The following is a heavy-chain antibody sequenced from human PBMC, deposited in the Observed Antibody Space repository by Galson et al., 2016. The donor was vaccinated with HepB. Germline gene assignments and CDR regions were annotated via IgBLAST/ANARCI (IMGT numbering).Heavy chain of an antibody. Sequence: SLRLSCAASGFTFSSYWMHWVRQVPGKGLVMVARTNTDGCDTVYADSVKGRFTISRDNAKNTLYLQMNSLRAEDTALYYCARGMSHDYGVSADYWGQGTLVTVAS. CDR2: TNTDGCDT. V-gene: IGHV3-74*01. D-gene: IGHD4-17*01. J-gene: IGHJ4*02. CDR1: GFTFSSYW. CDR3: ARGMSHDYGVSADY.